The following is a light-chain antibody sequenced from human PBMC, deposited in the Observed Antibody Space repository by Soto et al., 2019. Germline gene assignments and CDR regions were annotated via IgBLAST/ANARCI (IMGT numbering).Light chain of an antibody. J-gene: IGLJ1*01. CDR1: SSDVGRYNR. Sequence: QSALTQPPSVSGSPGQSVTISCTGTSSDVGRYNRVSWYQQPPGTAPKLLIYEVSNRPSGVPHRFSGSKSGNTASLTISGLQAEDEADYYCSLYTSSTTFVFXSGTKVTVL. V-gene: IGLV2-18*01. CDR2: EVS. CDR3: SLYTSSTTFV.